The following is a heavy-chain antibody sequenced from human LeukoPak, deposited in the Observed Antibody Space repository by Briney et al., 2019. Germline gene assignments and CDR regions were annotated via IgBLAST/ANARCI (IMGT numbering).Heavy chain of an antibody. V-gene: IGHV4-61*02. CDR1: GGSISSGSYY. CDR2: IYTSGST. Sequence: PSQTLSLTCTVSGGSISSGSYYWSWIRQPAGKGLEWIGRIYTSGSTNYNPSLKSRVTISVDSSKNQFSLKLSSVTAADTAVYYCASLSYDSRGNWGKGTLVTVSS. D-gene: IGHD3-22*01. J-gene: IGHJ4*02. CDR3: ASLSYDSRGN.